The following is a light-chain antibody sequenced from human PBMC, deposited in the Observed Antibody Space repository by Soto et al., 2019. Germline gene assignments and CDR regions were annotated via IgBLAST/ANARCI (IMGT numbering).Light chain of an antibody. CDR1: QSISSNY. Sequence: EIVLTQSPGTLSLSPGERATLSCRASQSISSNYLAWYQQKPGQAPRLLIYGASSRATGIPDRFSGSGSGTDFTLTISRLEPEDFAVYYCQRYGSSPLYTFGQGTKLESK. CDR3: QRYGSSPLYT. J-gene: IGKJ2*01. V-gene: IGKV3-20*01. CDR2: GAS.